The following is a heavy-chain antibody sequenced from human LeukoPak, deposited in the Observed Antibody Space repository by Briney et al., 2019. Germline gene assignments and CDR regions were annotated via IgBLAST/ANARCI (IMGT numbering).Heavy chain of an antibody. V-gene: IGHV1-69*05. Sequence: SVKVSCKASGGTFSSYAISWVRQAPGQGLEWMGRIIPIFGTANYAQKFQGRVTITTDESTSTAYMELSSLRSEDTAVYYCATEDGYKSNAFDIWGQGTMVTVSS. D-gene: IGHD5-24*01. J-gene: IGHJ3*02. CDR3: ATEDGYKSNAFDI. CDR1: GGTFSSYA. CDR2: IIPIFGTA.